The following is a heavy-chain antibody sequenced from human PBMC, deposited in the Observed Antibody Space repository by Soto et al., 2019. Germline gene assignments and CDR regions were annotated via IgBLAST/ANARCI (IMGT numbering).Heavy chain of an antibody. Sequence: SETLSLTCTVSGGSISSYYWSWIRQPPGKGLEWIGYIYYSGSTNYNPSLKSRVTISVDTSKNQFSLKLSSVTAADTAVYYCARGNYEFGYWGQGTLVTVS. CDR1: GGSISSYY. V-gene: IGHV4-59*01. CDR2: IYYSGST. D-gene: IGHD1-7*01. J-gene: IGHJ4*02. CDR3: ARGNYEFGY.